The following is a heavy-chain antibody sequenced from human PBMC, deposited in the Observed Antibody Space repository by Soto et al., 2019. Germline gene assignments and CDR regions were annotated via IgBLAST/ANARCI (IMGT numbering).Heavy chain of an antibody. CDR1: GVSISSGGYY. V-gene: IGHV4-31*11. Sequence: TLSLACAVSGVSISSGGYYWSWIRQHPGKGLEWIGYIYYSGSTYYNPSIKSRVTISVDTSKNQFYLKLSSVTAADTDVYYCARVYGDRWGGAFDIWGQGTMVTV. CDR2: IYYSGST. J-gene: IGHJ3*02. D-gene: IGHD3-16*01. CDR3: ARVYGDRWGGAFDI.